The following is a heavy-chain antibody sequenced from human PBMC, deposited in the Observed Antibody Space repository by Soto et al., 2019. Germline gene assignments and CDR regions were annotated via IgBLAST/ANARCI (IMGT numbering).Heavy chain of an antibody. J-gene: IGHJ4*02. CDR1: GFTYTNCV. Sequence: GGSLRLSCETSGFTYTNCVMTWVRQPLGKRLEWVSVITTNGHTDYADSVKGRFTISRDNSKNTVYLQMNSLRAEDAAIYYFADGLRNGRWYAADWDRGTLGTVSS. D-gene: IGHD6-13*01. CDR2: ITTNGHT. CDR3: ADGLRNGRWYAAD. V-gene: IGHV3-23*01.